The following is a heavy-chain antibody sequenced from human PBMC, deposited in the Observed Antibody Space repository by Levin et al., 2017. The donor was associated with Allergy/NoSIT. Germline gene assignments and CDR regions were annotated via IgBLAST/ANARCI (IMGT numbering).Heavy chain of an antibody. CDR3: ARLPYSPYYDFWSGYADV. V-gene: IGHV4-59*08. Sequence: PSETLSLTCTVSGGSISSYYWSWIRQPPGKGLEWIGYIYYSGSTNYNPSLKSRVTISVDTSKNQFSLKLSSVTAADTAVYYCARLPYSPYYDFWSGYADVWGQGTTVTVSS. D-gene: IGHD3-3*01. CDR1: GGSISSYY. CDR2: IYYSGST. J-gene: IGHJ6*02.